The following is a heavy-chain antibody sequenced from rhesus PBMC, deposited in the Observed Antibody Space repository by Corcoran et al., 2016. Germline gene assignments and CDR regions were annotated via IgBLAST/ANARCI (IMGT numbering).Heavy chain of an antibody. V-gene: IGHV4-147*01. J-gene: IGHJ4*01. CDR1: GGSISSNY. CDR3: AKFTVAASGYFDS. D-gene: IGHD4-29*01. Sequence: QVQLQESGPGLVKPSEILSLTCAVSGGSISSNYWSWIRQSPGQGLEWIGYIYGGCGSTSYNPPLKSRVTLSRDTSKNQFSLKLSSVTAADTAVYYCAKFTVAASGYFDSWGQGVLVTVSS. CDR2: IYGGCGST.